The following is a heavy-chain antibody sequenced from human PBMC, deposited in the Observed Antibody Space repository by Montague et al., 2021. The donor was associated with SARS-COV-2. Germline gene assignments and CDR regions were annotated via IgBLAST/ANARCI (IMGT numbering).Heavy chain of an antibody. J-gene: IGHJ6*02. CDR2: IDWDGDK. CDR3: ARLSGVAPRCYYEGMDV. V-gene: IGHV2-70*11. D-gene: IGHD7-27*01. Sequence: VKPTQTLTLTCTFSGFSLRTAETCVSWIRQPPGEAPQWLARIDWDGDKYYSRTLETRVSISTDTAKTQVVLTMTNVDPMDTATYYCARLSGVAPRCYYEGMDVWGQGTAVTVSS. CDR1: GFSLRTAETC.